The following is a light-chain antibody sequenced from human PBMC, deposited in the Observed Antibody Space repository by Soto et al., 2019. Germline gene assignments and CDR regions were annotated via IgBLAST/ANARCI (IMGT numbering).Light chain of an antibody. Sequence: ELVRTQSPVTPSVSPGERVNLSCRASQSVSSNLAWYKQKPGQAPSLLIYGAFTRATGIPARFSGSGSGTDFTLTISRLQPEDFAVYYCQQYGSSPTFGQGTKLDIK. J-gene: IGKJ1*01. V-gene: IGKV3-15*01. CDR1: QSVSSN. CDR3: QQYGSSPT. CDR2: GAF.